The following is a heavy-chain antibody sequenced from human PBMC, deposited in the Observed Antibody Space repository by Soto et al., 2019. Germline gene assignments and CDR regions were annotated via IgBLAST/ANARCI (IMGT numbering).Heavy chain of an antibody. J-gene: IGHJ4*02. Sequence: QVQLVQSAPEVQRPGDSVKVSCKTSGYTFTSYPYSWVRQAPGKGLEWMGWVNTYDGTTKIAQQFRDRITLTAENSAATVFRELRRLTSDDTAVYYCAREYYGTTTWIDYWGQGTLVAVSS. CDR1: GYTFTSYP. CDR2: VNTYDGTT. V-gene: IGHV1-18*01. CDR3: AREYYGTTTWIDY. D-gene: IGHD1-7*01.